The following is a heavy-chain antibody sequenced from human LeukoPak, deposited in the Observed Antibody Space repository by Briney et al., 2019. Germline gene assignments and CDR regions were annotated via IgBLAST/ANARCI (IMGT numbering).Heavy chain of an antibody. CDR2: IRGIGGTT. D-gene: IGHD5-12*01. J-gene: IGHJ4*02. CDR3: AKGDIVATSLFDH. V-gene: IGHV3-23*01. Sequence: GGSLRLSCGASGFTFTSSAMSWVRQAPGKGLEWVSGIRGIGGTTYYADSVKGRFTISRDKSKNTLYLQMNTLRVDDAAVYFCAKGDIVATSLFDHWGQGTPVTVSS. CDR1: GFTFTSSA.